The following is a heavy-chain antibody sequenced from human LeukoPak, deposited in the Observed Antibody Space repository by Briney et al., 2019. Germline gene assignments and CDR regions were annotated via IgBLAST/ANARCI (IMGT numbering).Heavy chain of an antibody. V-gene: IGHV3-21*01. D-gene: IGHD3-3*01. CDR1: GFTFSSYS. J-gene: IGHJ6*03. CDR2: ISSSSSYI. Sequence: PGGSLRLSCAASGFTFSSYSMNWVRQAPGKGLEWVSSISSSSSYIYYADSVKGRFTISRDNAKNSLYLQMNSLRDEDTAVYYCTRVGYYDFWSGKNYMDVWGKGTTVTVSS. CDR3: TRVGYYDFWSGKNYMDV.